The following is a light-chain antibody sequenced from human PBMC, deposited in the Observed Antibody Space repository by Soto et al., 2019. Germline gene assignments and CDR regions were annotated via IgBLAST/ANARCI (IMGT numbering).Light chain of an antibody. J-gene: IGLJ3*02. CDR1: SSDVGSYNL. CDR2: EGS. Sequence: QSALTQPASVSGSPGQSITISCTGTSSDVGSYNLVSWYQHHPGKAPKLIIYEGSKRPLGVSNRFSGSKSGNTASLTISGLQADDEADYYCSSYAGSITVVFGGGTKVTVL. CDR3: SSYAGSITVV. V-gene: IGLV2-23*01.